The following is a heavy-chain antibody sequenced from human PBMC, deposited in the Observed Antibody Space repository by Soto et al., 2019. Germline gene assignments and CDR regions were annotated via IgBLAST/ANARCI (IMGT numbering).Heavy chain of an antibody. CDR3: ARAWARHYYGMDV. Sequence: TSETLSLPCTVSGGSISSGDYYWSWIRQPPGKGLEWIGYIYYSGSTYYNPSLKSRVTISVDTSKNQFSLKLSSVTAADTAVYYCARAWARHYYGMDVWGQGTTVTGSS. CDR2: IYYSGST. V-gene: IGHV4-30-4*01. CDR1: GGSISSGDYY. J-gene: IGHJ6*02. D-gene: IGHD6-6*01.